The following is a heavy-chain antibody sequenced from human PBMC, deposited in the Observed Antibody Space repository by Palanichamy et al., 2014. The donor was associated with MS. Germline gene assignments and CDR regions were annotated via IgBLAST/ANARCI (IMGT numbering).Heavy chain of an antibody. Sequence: EVQLVESGGGLVQPGGSLRLSCAASGSTFSSYEMNWVRQAPGKGLEWVSYISSSGGTIYYADSVKGRFTISRDNVKNSLYLQMNSLRAEDTAVYYCARQLATVLTRDAFHIWGQGTMVTVSS. CDR3: ARQLATVLTRDAFHI. D-gene: IGHD4-23*01. CDR1: GSTFSSYE. CDR2: ISSSGGTI. J-gene: IGHJ3*02. V-gene: IGHV3-48*03.